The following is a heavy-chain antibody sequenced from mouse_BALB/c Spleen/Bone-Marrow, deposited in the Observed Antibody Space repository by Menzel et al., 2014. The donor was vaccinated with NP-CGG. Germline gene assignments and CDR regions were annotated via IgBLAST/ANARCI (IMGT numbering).Heavy chain of an antibody. CDR2: IHPNSGNT. CDR1: GYTFTSSW. J-gene: IGHJ2*01. V-gene: IGHV1S130*01. Sequence: VKLRESGSVLVRPGASVKLSCKASGYTFTSSWMHWAKQRPGQGLEWIGEIHPNSGNTNYNEKFKGKATLTVDTSSSTAYVDLSSLTSEDSAVYYCARGATALDYWGQGTTLTVSS. CDR3: ARGATALDY. D-gene: IGHD1-2*01.